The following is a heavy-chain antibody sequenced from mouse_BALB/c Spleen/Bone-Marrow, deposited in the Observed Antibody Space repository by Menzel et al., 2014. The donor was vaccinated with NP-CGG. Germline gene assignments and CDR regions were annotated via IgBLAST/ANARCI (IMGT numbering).Heavy chain of an antibody. V-gene: IGHV5-6-3*01. CDR1: GFTFSSYG. CDR3: ARGNYGNYVDYFDY. D-gene: IGHD2-1*01. CDR2: INSNGGST. J-gene: IGHJ2*01. Sequence: DVKLVESGGGLVQPGGSLKLSCAASGFTFSSYGMSWVRQTPDKRLELVASINSNGGSTYYPDSVKGRFTISRDNAKNTLSLQMSSLKSEDTAMYYCARGNYGNYVDYFDYWGQGTTLTVPS.